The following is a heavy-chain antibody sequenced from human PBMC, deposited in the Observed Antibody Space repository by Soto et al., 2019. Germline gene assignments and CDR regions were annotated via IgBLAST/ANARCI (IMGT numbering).Heavy chain of an antibody. CDR2: INPNSGGT. V-gene: IGHV1-2*04. J-gene: IGHJ6*02. CDR1: GYTFTGYY. Sequence: ASVKVSCKASGYTFTGYYMHWVRQAPGQGLEWMGWINPNSGGTNYAQKFQGWVTMTRDTSISTAYMELSRLRSDDTAVYYCGREYYDFWSGYPRYYGMDVWGQGTTVTVSS. CDR3: GREYYDFWSGYPRYYGMDV. D-gene: IGHD3-3*01.